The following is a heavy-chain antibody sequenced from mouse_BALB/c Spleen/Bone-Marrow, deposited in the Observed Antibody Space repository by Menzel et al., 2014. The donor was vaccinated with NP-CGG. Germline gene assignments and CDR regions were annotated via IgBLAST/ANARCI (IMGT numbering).Heavy chain of an antibody. D-gene: IGHD2-3*01. V-gene: IGHV7-3*02. CDR3: ARGGNDLDY. CDR1: GFTFTDYY. CDR2: IRNKANGYTT. J-gene: IGHJ2*01. Sequence: EVNVVESGGGLVQPGGSLILSCATSGFTFTDYYMSLVRQPPGKALEWLGFIRNKANGYTTEYSASVKGRFTISRDNSQSILYLQMNTLRAEDSATYYCARGGNDLDYWGQGTTLTVSS.